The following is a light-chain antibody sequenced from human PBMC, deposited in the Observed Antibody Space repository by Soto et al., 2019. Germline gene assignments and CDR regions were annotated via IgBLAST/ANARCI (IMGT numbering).Light chain of an antibody. V-gene: IGKV1-5*01. Sequence: DVQMTQSPSTLSASVGDRVTITCRASQSISMWLAWYQQKPGKAPKLLIYDASRLETGVPSRFSGSGSGTEFTLTIRSLQPDDIATYYCQQYNSYSQYSFGQGTKLEIK. CDR1: QSISMW. CDR3: QQYNSYSQYS. J-gene: IGKJ2*01. CDR2: DAS.